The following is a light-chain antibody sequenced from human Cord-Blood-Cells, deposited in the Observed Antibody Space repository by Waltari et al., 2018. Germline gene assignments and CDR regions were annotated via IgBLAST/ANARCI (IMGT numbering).Light chain of an antibody. Sequence: IQITPSPSSLSASVGDRVTITCRASQIIRSYLTWYQQKPGRAPKLLISAASSLQSGVPSRFSGSGAGTDFTLTISSLQPEDFATYYCQQSYSTPMYTFGQGTKLEIK. J-gene: IGKJ2*01. CDR1: QIIRSY. V-gene: IGKV1-39*01. CDR3: QQSYSTPMYT. CDR2: AAS.